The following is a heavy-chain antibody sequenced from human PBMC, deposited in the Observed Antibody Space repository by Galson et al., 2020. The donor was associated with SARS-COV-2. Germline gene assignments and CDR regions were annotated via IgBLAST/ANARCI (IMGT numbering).Heavy chain of an antibody. CDR3: ARDPPQYYYDSSGSRDAFDI. D-gene: IGHD3-22*01. V-gene: IGHV3-33*01. Sequence: GGSLRLSCAASGFTFSSYGMHWVRQAPGKGLEWVAVIWYDGSNKYYADSVKGRFTISRDNSKNTLYLQMNSLRAEDTAVYYCARDPPQYYYDSSGSRDAFDIWGQGTMVTVSS. CDR2: IWYDGSNK. CDR1: GFTFSSYG. J-gene: IGHJ3*02.